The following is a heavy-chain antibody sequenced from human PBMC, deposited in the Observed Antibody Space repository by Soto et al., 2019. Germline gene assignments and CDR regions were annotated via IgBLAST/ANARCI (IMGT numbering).Heavy chain of an antibody. CDR3: ARDNNDFWSLYPLAFDY. V-gene: IGHV4-59*12. Sequence: PSETLSLTCSVSGDSITSYYWSWIRQSPGKGLEWIGYIHDSGRTNYNPSLKSRLTISVDTSKNQFSLRLTSVTAADTAVYYCARDNNDFWSLYPLAFDYWGQGALVTVSS. CDR2: IHDSGRT. J-gene: IGHJ4*02. D-gene: IGHD3-3*01. CDR1: GDSITSYY.